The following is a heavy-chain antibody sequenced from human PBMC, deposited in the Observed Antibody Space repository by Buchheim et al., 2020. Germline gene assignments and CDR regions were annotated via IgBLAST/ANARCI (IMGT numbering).Heavy chain of an antibody. CDR2: IYHSGST. D-gene: IGHD5-24*01. Sequence: QLQLQESGSGLVKPSQTLSLTCAVSGGSISSGGYSWSWIRQPPGKGLEWIGYIYHSGSTYYNPSLKSRVTISVDRSKNQFSLKLSSVTAADTAVYYCASDRGDGYNYHSDWYFDLWGRGTL. J-gene: IGHJ2*01. V-gene: IGHV4-30-2*01. CDR1: GGSISSGGYS. CDR3: ASDRGDGYNYHSDWYFDL.